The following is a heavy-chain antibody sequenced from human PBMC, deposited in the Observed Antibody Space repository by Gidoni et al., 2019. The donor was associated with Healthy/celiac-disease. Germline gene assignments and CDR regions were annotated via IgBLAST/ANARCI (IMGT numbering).Heavy chain of an antibody. CDR3: ARVSPPDGDYAVFDY. CDR1: DASISSGGDS. Sequence: QLQLQESGSGLVKPSQTLSLTCAVSDASISSGGDSWSWIRQPPEKGLEWIGYIYHSGSTYYNPSLKSRVTISVDRSKNHFSLKLSSVTAADKAVYYCARVSPPDGDYAVFDYWGQGTLVTVSS. CDR2: IYHSGST. V-gene: IGHV4-30-2*01. D-gene: IGHD4-17*01. J-gene: IGHJ4*02.